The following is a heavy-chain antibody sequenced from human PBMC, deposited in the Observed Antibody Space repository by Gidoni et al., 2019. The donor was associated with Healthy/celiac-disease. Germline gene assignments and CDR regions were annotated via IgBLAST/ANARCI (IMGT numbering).Heavy chain of an antibody. CDR2: ISWNIGSI. J-gene: IGHJ6*02. D-gene: IGHD4-17*01. Sequence: EVQLVESGGGLVQPGRSLRLSCAASGFTVAAYAMHWVRQAPGKGLEWVSGISWNIGSIGYADSVKGRFTISRDNAKNSLYLQMNSLRAEDTALYYCAKDGSTYGPFGLGDGMDVWGQGTTVTVSS. CDR3: AKDGSTYGPFGLGDGMDV. CDR1: GFTVAAYA. V-gene: IGHV3-9*01.